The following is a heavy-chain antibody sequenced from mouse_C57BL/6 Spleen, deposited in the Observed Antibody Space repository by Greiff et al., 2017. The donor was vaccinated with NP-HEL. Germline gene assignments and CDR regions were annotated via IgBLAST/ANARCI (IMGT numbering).Heavy chain of an antibody. J-gene: IGHJ2*01. CDR1: GFTFSSYG. V-gene: IGHV5-6*01. CDR3: ARTGTDGYYFDY. Sequence: EVKLMESGGDLVKPGGSLKLSCAASGFTFSSYGMSWVRQTPDKRLEWVATISSGGSYTYYPDSVKGRFTISRDNAKNTLYLQMSSLKSEDTAMYYCARTGTDGYYFDYWGQGTTLTVSS. CDR2: ISSGGSYT. D-gene: IGHD4-1*01.